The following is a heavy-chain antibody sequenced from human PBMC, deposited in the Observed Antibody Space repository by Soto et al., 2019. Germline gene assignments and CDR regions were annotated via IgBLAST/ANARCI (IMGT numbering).Heavy chain of an antibody. V-gene: IGHV1-18*04. CDR3: ARGGYSYGREYYYYYGMDV. D-gene: IGHD5-18*01. J-gene: IGHJ6*02. Sequence: ASGKVSCKASGYTFTSYGISWVRQAPGQGLEWMGWISAYNGNTNYAQKLQGRVTMTTDTSTSTAYMELRSLRPDDTAVYYCARGGYSYGREYYYYYGMDVWGQGTTVTVSS. CDR1: GYTFTSYG. CDR2: ISAYNGNT.